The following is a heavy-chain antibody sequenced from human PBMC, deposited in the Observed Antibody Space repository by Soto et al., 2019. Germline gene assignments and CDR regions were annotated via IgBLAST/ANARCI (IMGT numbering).Heavy chain of an antibody. J-gene: IGHJ6*02. D-gene: IGHD1-26*01. Sequence: SETLSLTCTVSGGSISSGGYYWSWIRQHPGKGLEWIGYIYYSGSTYYNPSLKSRVTISVDTSKNQFSLKLSSVTAADTAVYYCARGAIVGATVYYGMDVWGQGTTVTVS. CDR2: IYYSGST. V-gene: IGHV4-31*03. CDR3: ARGAIVGATVYYGMDV. CDR1: GGSISSGGYY.